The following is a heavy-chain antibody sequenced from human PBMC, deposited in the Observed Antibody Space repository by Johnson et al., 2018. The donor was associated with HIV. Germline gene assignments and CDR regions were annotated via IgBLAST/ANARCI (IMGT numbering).Heavy chain of an antibody. CDR1: GFTFSSYA. Sequence: QVQLVESGGGVVQPGRSLRLSCAASGFTFSSYAMHWVRQDPGKVLEWVAVIWYDGSNKYYVDSVKGRFTISRDNAKNSLYLQMNSLRAEDTAVYYCARARIRDRGDAFDIWGQGTMVTVSS. V-gene: IGHV3-33*01. CDR2: IWYDGSNK. J-gene: IGHJ3*02. D-gene: IGHD2-15*01. CDR3: ARARIRDRGDAFDI.